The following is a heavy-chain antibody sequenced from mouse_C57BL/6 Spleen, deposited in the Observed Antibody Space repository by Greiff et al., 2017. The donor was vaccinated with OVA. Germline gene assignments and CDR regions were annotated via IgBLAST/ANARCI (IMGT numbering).Heavy chain of an antibody. CDR1: GFTFSDYG. V-gene: IGHV5-17*01. CDR2: ISSGSSTI. J-gene: IGHJ1*03. D-gene: IGHD2-4*01. Sequence: EVKVVESGGGLVKPGGSLKLSCAASGFTFSDYGMHWVRQAPEKGLEWVAYISSGSSTIYYADTVKGRFTISRDNAKNTLFLQMTSLRSEDTAMYYCARKDYDYRYFDVWGTGTTVTVSS. CDR3: ARKDYDYRYFDV.